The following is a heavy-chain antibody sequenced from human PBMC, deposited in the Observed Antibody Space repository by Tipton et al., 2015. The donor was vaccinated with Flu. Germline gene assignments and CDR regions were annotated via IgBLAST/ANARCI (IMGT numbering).Heavy chain of an antibody. D-gene: IGHD2-2*01. J-gene: IGHJ3*02. CDR2: IIPIFGTA. CDR1: GGTFSSYA. CDR3: ARALRVGYCSSTSCYALDAFDS. Sequence: QSGPEVKKPGSSVKVSCKASGGTFSSYAISWVRQAPGQGLEWMGGIIPIFGTANYAQKFQGRVTITADESTSTAYMELSSLRSEDTAVYYCARALRVGYCSSTSCYALDAFDSWGQGTMVTVSS. V-gene: IGHV1-69*01.